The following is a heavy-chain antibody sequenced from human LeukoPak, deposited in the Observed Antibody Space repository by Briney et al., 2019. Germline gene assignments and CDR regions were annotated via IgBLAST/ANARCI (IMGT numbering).Heavy chain of an antibody. D-gene: IGHD1-26*01. Sequence: GRSLRLSCAASGFTFYDDAMHSGPQAPGEGLEWGSGISWNSGSIGYADSVKGRFTISRDNAKNSMYLQMNSMRAKDTALYYCAKITGSGATSRLDYWGQGTLVTVSS. CDR1: GFTFYDDA. J-gene: IGHJ4*02. CDR3: AKITGSGATSRLDY. V-gene: IGHV3-9*01. CDR2: ISWNSGSI.